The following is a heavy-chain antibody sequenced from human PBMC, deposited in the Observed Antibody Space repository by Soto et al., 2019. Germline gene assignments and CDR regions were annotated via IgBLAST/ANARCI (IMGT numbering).Heavy chain of an antibody. CDR1: GGTFSSYA. V-gene: IGHV1-69*13. D-gene: IGHD6-6*01. J-gene: IGHJ4*02. CDR3: AKSIAAQVFDY. CDR2: IIPIFGTA. Sequence: GASVKVSFKASGGTFSSYAISWVRQAPGQGLEWMGGIIPIFGTANYAQKFQGRVTITADESTSTAYMELSSLRSEDTAVYYCAKSIAAQVFDYWGQGTLVTVS.